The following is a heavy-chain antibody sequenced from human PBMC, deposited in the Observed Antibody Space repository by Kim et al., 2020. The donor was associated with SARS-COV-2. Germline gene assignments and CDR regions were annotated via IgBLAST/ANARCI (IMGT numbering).Heavy chain of an antibody. V-gene: IGHV1-18*04. J-gene: IGHJ3*02. CDR1: GYTFTSYG. CDR3: ATGGDGSGPHDAFEI. D-gene: IGHD3-10*01. Sequence: ASVKVSCKASGYTFTSYGFSWVRQAPGQGLEWMGWISAYNGKTIYAQKLQGRVTVTKDTSTSTPTITAYMELRSLRSDDTAVYYCATGGDGSGPHDAFEIWGQGTMVTVSS. CDR2: ISAYNGKT.